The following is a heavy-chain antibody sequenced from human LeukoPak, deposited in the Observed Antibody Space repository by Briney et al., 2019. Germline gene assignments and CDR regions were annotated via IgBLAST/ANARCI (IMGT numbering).Heavy chain of an antibody. Sequence: PGRSLRLSCAASGFPFSDYAMYWVRQAPGKGLGWVAAISYDGNNKYYADSVKGRFTISRDNSKDTLYLQMNSLRAEDTAVYYCAKDRRSSYYYDSSGYSAFDIWGQGTMVTVSS. CDR3: AKDRRSSYYYDSSGYSAFDI. CDR2: ISYDGNNK. CDR1: GFPFSDYA. J-gene: IGHJ3*02. V-gene: IGHV3-30-3*01. D-gene: IGHD3-22*01.